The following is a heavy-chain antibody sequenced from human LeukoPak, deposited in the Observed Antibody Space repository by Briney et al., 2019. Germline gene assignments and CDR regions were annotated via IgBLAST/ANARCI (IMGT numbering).Heavy chain of an antibody. D-gene: IGHD6-19*01. CDR3: ARPKNSGWTWDAFDI. CDR2: INPKSGGT. Sequence: ASVKVSCKASGYTFTGYYMHWVRQAPGQGLEWMGWINPKSGGTNFAQKFQGRVTMARDTSISTAYMELSSLRSDDTAVYYCARPKNSGWTWDAFDIWGQGTVVTVSS. J-gene: IGHJ3*02. CDR1: GYTFTGYY. V-gene: IGHV1-2*02.